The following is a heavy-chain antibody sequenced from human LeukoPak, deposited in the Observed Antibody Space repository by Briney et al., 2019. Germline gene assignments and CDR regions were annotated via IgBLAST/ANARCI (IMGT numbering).Heavy chain of an antibody. V-gene: IGHV4-4*07. Sequence: PSETLSLTCTVSGGSISSYSWNWIRQPAGKGLEWIGCIYSSATTNYNPSLKSRVTMSVDTSNNHFSLKLNSVTAADTAVYFCARGYFGDYGLYFDYWGQGILVTVSS. CDR3: ARGYFGDYGLYFDY. CDR1: GGSISSYS. D-gene: IGHD4-17*01. J-gene: IGHJ4*02. CDR2: IYSSATT.